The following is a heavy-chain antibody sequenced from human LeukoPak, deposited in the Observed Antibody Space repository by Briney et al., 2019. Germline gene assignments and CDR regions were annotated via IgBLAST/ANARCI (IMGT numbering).Heavy chain of an antibody. CDR2: ISSSSSYI. CDR3: ARSVGDYYYYMDV. Sequence: GGSLRLSCAASGFTFSSYGMHWVRQAPGKGLEWVSSISSSSSYIYYADSVKGRFTISRDNAKNSLYLQMNSLRAEDTAVYYCARSVGDYYYYMDVWGKGTTVTVSS. V-gene: IGHV3-21*01. D-gene: IGHD2-15*01. CDR1: GFTFSSYG. J-gene: IGHJ6*03.